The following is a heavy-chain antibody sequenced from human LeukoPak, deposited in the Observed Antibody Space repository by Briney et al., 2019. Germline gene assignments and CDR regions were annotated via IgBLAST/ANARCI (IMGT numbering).Heavy chain of an antibody. V-gene: IGHV3-21*04. CDR3: AKGGAYSSSWSNWFDP. CDR2: ISSSSSYI. CDR1: GFTFSSYS. D-gene: IGHD6-13*01. Sequence: GGSLRLSCAASGFTFSSYSMNWVRKAPGTGLEWVSSISSSSSYIYYADSVKGRFTISRDNAKNSLYLQMNSLRAEDTALYYCAKGGAYSSSWSNWFDPWGQGTLVTVSS. J-gene: IGHJ5*02.